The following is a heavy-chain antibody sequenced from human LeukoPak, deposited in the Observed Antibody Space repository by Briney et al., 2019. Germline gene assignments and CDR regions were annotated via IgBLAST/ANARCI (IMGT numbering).Heavy chain of an antibody. CDR2: INPNSGGT. Sequence: ASVKVSCKASGYTFTGYYIHWVRQAPGQGLEWMGWINPNSGGTNYAQKFQGRVTMTRDTSISTAYMELSRLRSDDTAVYYCARDQIDDYVWGSYRPTYYFDYWGQGTLVTVSS. J-gene: IGHJ4*02. D-gene: IGHD3-16*02. CDR3: ARDQIDDYVWGSYRPTYYFDY. V-gene: IGHV1-2*02. CDR1: GYTFTGYY.